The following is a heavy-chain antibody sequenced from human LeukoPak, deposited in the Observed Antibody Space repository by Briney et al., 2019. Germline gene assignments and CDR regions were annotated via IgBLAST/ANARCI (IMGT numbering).Heavy chain of an antibody. Sequence: PGGSLRLSCAASGFTFSSYNINWVRQAPGKGLEWVSSISSSSSYIYYADSVKGRFTISRDNAKNSLYLQMNSLSAEDTAVYYCAKEDSNGWYFFDYWGQGTLVTVSS. CDR1: GFTFSSYN. CDR2: ISSSSSYI. V-gene: IGHV3-21*01. CDR3: AKEDSNGWYFFDY. J-gene: IGHJ4*02. D-gene: IGHD6-19*01.